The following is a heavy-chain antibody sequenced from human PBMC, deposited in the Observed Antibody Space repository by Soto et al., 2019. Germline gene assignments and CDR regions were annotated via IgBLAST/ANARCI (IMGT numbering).Heavy chain of an antibody. J-gene: IGHJ6*02. Sequence: QVQLVQSGAEVKKPGSSVKVSCKASGGSFSTYAISWVRQAPGQWLEWMGGIIPIFGSSNSPQQFQGRLTITADKSTSTIYMELRSLRSDDTAVYYCAGWFGDFRRYYYGMDVWGQGTTVTVSS. V-gene: IGHV1-69*06. CDR1: GGSFSTYA. CDR2: IIPIFGSS. D-gene: IGHD3-10*01. CDR3: AGWFGDFRRYYYGMDV.